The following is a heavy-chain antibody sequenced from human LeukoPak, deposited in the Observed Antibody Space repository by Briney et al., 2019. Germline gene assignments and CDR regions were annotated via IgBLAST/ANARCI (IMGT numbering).Heavy chain of an antibody. CDR2: IRGNGMNI. D-gene: IGHD2/OR15-2a*01. CDR3: VRDKNFKIDY. Sequence: GGSLRLSCAASGFSSSSFSMNWVRQAPGKGLEWVSSIRGNGMNIQYADSVKGRSTISRDNAKNTLYLQMNSLRVDDTAVYYCVRDKNFKIDYWGQGTLVTVSS. J-gene: IGHJ4*02. CDR1: GFSSSSFS. V-gene: IGHV3-21*01.